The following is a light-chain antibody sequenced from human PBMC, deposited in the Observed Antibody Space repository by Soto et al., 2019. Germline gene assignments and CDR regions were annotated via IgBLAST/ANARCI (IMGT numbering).Light chain of an antibody. Sequence: QSVLTQPPSASGTPGQRVTISCSGSSSNIGGNYVYWYKQLPGTAPKVLINDNNQRPSGVPDRFTGSKSGTSASLAISGLRSEDEADYYCAVWDDSLSGVVFGGGTKLTVL. CDR1: SSNIGGNY. CDR2: DNN. V-gene: IGLV1-47*02. CDR3: AVWDDSLSGVV. J-gene: IGLJ2*01.